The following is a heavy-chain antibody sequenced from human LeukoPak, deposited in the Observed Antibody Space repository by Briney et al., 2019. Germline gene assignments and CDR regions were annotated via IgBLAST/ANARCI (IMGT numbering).Heavy chain of an antibody. CDR3: AREGGGYCSSTSCYPDAFDI. CDR2: INSDGSTI. D-gene: IGHD2-2*01. V-gene: IGHV3-74*01. CDR1: GFTFSSYW. Sequence: GGSLRLSCEASGFTFSSYWMHWVRQVPGKGLVWVSRINSDGSTISYADSVKGRFTISRDNSKNTLYLQMNSLRAEDTAVYYCAREGGGYCSSTSCYPDAFDIWGQGTMVTVSS. J-gene: IGHJ3*02.